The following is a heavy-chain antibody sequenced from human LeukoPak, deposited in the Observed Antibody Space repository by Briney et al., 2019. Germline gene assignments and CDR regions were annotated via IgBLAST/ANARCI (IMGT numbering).Heavy chain of an antibody. J-gene: IGHJ4*02. V-gene: IGHV3-7*01. Sequence: SRGSLRLSCAASGFIFSSCWMSWVRQSPGKGLEWVANIKPDGSEKYYVDSVKGRFTISRDNAKNALYLEMNSLRVGDTAVYYCARERMYSGSGSTYPYYDYWGQGTLVTVSS. CDR2: IKPDGSEK. CDR1: GFIFSSCW. CDR3: ARERMYSGSGSTYPYYDY. D-gene: IGHD3-10*01.